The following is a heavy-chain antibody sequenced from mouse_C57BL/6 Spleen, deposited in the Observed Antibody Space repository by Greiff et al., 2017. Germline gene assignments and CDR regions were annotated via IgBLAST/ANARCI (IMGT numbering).Heavy chain of an antibody. CDR1: GYSITSGYY. Sequence: EVKLMESGPGLVKPSPSLSLTCSVTGYSITSGYYWNWIRQFPGNKLEWMGYISYDGSNNYNPSFKNRISITRDTSKNQFFLKLNSVTTEDTATYYCARQAEGDDNFDYWGQGTTLTVSS. CDR2: ISYDGSN. D-gene: IGHD2-12*01. V-gene: IGHV3-6*01. CDR3: ARQAEGDDNFDY. J-gene: IGHJ2*01.